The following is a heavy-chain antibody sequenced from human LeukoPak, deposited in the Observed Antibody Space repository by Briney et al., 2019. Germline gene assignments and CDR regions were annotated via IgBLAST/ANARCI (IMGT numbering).Heavy chain of an antibody. CDR1: GFTFNTYA. J-gene: IGHJ4*02. CDR3: ARRDQIVLMVYAFDY. CDR2: ISGSGAST. Sequence: GGSLRLSCAASGFTFNTYAMSWVRQAPGKGLEWVSTISGSGASTYVADSVKGRFTVSRDNAKNSLYLQMNSLRAEDTAVYYCARRDQIVLMVYAFDYWGQGTLVTVSS. V-gene: IGHV3-21*01. D-gene: IGHD2-8*01.